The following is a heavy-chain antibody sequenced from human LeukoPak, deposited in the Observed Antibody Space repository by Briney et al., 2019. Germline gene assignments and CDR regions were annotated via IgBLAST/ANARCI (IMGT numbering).Heavy chain of an antibody. Sequence: PSETLSLTCAVYGGSFSGYYWSWIRQPPGKGLEWIGEINRSGSTNYNPSLKSRVTISVDTSKNQFSLKLSSVIAADTAVYYCARGPYSSRHFDYWGQGTLVTVSS. CDR2: INRSGST. CDR3: ARGPYSSRHFDY. J-gene: IGHJ4*02. D-gene: IGHD6-13*01. CDR1: GGSFSGYY. V-gene: IGHV4-34*01.